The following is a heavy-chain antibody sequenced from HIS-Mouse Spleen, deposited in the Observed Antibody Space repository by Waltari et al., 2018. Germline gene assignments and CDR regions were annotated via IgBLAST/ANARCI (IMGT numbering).Heavy chain of an antibody. CDR2: IYYSGST. CDR1: GGSICSSSYY. V-gene: IGHV4-39*07. J-gene: IGHJ2*01. Sequence: QLQLQESGPGLVKPSETLSLTCTVSGGSICSSSYYWGWIRQPPGKGLQWIVSIYYSGSTYYNPSLKSRVTISVDTSKNQFSLKLSSVTAADTAVYYCAREIPYSSSWYDWYFDLWGRGTLVTVSS. CDR3: AREIPYSSSWYDWYFDL. D-gene: IGHD6-13*01.